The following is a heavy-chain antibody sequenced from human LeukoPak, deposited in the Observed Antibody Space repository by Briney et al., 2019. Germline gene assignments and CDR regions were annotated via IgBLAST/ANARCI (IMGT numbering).Heavy chain of an antibody. J-gene: IGHJ4*02. Sequence: PGGSLRLSCAASGFTFTNTWMSWVRQAPGTGLEWVANIKQDGSEKYYVDSVKGRFTISRDNAKNSLYLQMNSLRAGDTAVYYCASVVATIWGYYFDYWGQGTLVTVSS. CDR3: ASVVATIWGYYFDY. V-gene: IGHV3-7*02. CDR1: GFTFTNTW. D-gene: IGHD5-12*01. CDR2: IKQDGSEK.